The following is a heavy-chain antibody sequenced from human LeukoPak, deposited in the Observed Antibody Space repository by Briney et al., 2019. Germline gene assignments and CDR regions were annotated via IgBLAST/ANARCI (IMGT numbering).Heavy chain of an antibody. CDR1: GFTFSSYS. D-gene: IGHD2-2*01. CDR3: ASTYCSSTSCYYY. J-gene: IGHJ4*02. CDR2: ISSSSSYI. V-gene: IGHV3-21*01. Sequence: GGSPRLSCAASGFTFSSYSMNWVRQAPGKGLEWVSSISSSSSYIYYADSVKGRFTISRDNAKNSLYLQMNSLRAEDTAVYYCASTYCSSTSCYYYWGQGTLVTVSS.